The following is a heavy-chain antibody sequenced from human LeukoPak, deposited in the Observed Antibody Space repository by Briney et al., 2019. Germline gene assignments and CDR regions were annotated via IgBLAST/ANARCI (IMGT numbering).Heavy chain of an antibody. V-gene: IGHV3-7*01. Sequence: GGSLRLSCAASGFTFSRHWMTWVRQAPGKGLEWVATVKGDGSEKYCVDSVKGRFTISRDNAKNSLYLQMSSLRAEDTAVYYCAGEILFGDNDLTAFDVWGQGTVVTVSS. CDR3: AGEILFGDNDLTAFDV. CDR2: VKGDGSEK. CDR1: GFTFSRHW. D-gene: IGHD2/OR15-2a*01. J-gene: IGHJ3*01.